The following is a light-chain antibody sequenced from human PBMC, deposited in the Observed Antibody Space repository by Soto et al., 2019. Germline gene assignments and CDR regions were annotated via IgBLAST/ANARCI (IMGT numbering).Light chain of an antibody. V-gene: IGLV1-47*02. CDR1: SPNIGTNY. J-gene: IGLJ3*02. Sequence: QSVLTQPPSASGAPGQRVTISCSGSSPNIGTNYVNWYQQLPGTAPRLLIHTNNQRPSGVPDRFSGSKSGTSASLAISGLRSEDEADYYCATWDASLSGGVFGGGTKLTVL. CDR2: TNN. CDR3: ATWDASLSGGV.